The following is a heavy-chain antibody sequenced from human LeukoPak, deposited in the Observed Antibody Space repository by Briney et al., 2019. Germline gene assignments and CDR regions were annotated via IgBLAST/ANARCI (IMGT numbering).Heavy chain of an antibody. Sequence: GASVKVSCKASGYTFTDYGISWVRQAPGQGLEWMGWISAYNGNTNYAQKLQGRVSMTTDTSTSTAYMELRSLRSDDTAVYYCARDDHYYDSSGYYHFDYWGQGTLVTVSS. CDR3: ARDDHYYDSSGYYHFDY. CDR1: GYTFTDYG. D-gene: IGHD3-22*01. V-gene: IGHV1-18*01. CDR2: ISAYNGNT. J-gene: IGHJ4*02.